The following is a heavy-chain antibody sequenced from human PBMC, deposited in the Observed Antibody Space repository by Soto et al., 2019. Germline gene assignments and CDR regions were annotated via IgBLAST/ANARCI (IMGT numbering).Heavy chain of an antibody. CDR2: ISHTGYT. Sequence: SETLSLTCSVSDASVSKYYWSWIRQPPGKGLEWIGYISHTGYTSYNPSLESRLTISMDKSKNQLSLNLNSVTTVDTAVYYCARGQLLFAYWGQGTPVTVSS. CDR3: ARGQLLFAY. CDR1: DASVSKYY. V-gene: IGHV4-59*02. D-gene: IGHD3-10*02. J-gene: IGHJ4*02.